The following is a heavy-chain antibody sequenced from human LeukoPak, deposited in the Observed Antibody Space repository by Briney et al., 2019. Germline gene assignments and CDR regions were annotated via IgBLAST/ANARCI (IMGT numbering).Heavy chain of an antibody. J-gene: IGHJ4*02. CDR2: INAGNGNT. D-gene: IGHD3-9*01. CDR1: GYTFTSYA. CDR3: ARGPTISYYFDY. V-gene: IGHV1-3*01. Sequence: ASVKVSCKASGYTFTSYAMHWVRQAPGQRLEWMGWINAGNGNTKYSQKFQGRVTITRDTSASTAYMELSSLRSEDTAVYYCARGPTISYYFDYWGQGTLVTVSS.